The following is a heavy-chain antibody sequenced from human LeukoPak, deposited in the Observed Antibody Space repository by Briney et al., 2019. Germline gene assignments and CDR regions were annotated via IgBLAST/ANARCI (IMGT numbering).Heavy chain of an antibody. CDR1: GGTFSSYA. V-gene: IGHV1-69*05. CDR2: IIPIFGTA. CDR3: ARVQRITMVRGVPGRYNWFDP. D-gene: IGHD3-10*01. Sequence: SVKVSCKASGGTFSSYAISWVRQAPGQGLEWMGGIIPIFGTANYAQKLQGRVTMTTDTSTSTAYMELRSLRSDDTAVYYCARVQRITMVRGVPGRYNWFDPWGQGTLVTVSS. J-gene: IGHJ5*02.